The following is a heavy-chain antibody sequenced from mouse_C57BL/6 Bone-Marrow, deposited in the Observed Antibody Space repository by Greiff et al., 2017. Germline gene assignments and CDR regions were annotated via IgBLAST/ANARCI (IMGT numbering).Heavy chain of an antibody. CDR3: ARLYGSSYDGYFDV. D-gene: IGHD1-1*01. J-gene: IGHJ1*03. CDR2: IDPNSGGT. V-gene: IGHV1-72*01. CDR1: GYTFTSYW. Sequence: QVHVKQPGAELVKPGASVKLSCKASGYTFTSYWMHWVKQRPGRGLEWIGRIDPNSGGTKYNEKFKSKATLTVDKPSSTAYMQLSSLTSEDSAVYYCARLYGSSYDGYFDVWGTGTTVTVSS.